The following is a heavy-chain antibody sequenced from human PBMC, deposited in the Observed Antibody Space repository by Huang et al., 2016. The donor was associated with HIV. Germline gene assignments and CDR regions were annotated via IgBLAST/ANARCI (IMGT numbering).Heavy chain of an antibody. J-gene: IGHJ4*02. CDR3: AKDGADEEWDIDY. CDR1: GFSFSTYG. Sequence: VQLVESGGGVVQPGRSLRLACAAAGFSFSTYGLHWVRQAPGKGVEGVAVISYDGSNKYYAHSVKGRFTISRDTSENKVYLQMNSLRHEDTAVYYCAKDGADEEWDIDYWGQGTLVTVSS. V-gene: IGHV3-30*18. CDR2: ISYDGSNK. D-gene: IGHD1-26*01.